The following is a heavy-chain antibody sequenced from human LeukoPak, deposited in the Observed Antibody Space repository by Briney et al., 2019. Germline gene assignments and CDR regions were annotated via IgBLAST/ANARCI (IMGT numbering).Heavy chain of an antibody. V-gene: IGHV3-48*04. J-gene: IGHJ6*03. CDR3: ARVNSGYSGGWYNNYYYYYMDV. Sequence: GGSLRLSCAASGFTFSSYSMNWVRQAPGKGLEWVSYISSSGSTIYYADSVKGRFTISRDNAKSSLYLQINSLRAEDTAVYYCARVNSGYSGGWYNNYYYYYMDVWGKGPRSPSP. CDR2: ISSSGSTI. CDR1: GFTFSSYS. D-gene: IGHD6-19*01.